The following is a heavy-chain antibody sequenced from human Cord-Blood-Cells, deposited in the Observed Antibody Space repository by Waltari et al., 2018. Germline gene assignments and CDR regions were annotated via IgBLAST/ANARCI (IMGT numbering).Heavy chain of an antibody. CDR3: ARGNDILTGYFDY. V-gene: IGHV4-59*07. J-gene: IGHJ4*02. Sequence: QLHLQESGPGLVTPSDTMSLTCTVSGGSFTSYSWSWSRQRPGKGLEWIGYIYYSVITNYNPSLKSRVTISVDTSKNQFSLKLSSVTAADTAVYYCARGNDILTGYFDYWGQGTLVTVSS. CDR2: IYYSVIT. CDR1: GGSFTSYS. D-gene: IGHD3-9*01.